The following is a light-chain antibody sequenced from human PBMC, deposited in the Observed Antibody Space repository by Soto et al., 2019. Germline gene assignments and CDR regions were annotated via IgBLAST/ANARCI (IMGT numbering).Light chain of an antibody. CDR2: GAS. CDR3: QQYGGFT. J-gene: IGKJ3*01. CDR1: QSVSSSY. Sequence: EIVLTQSPGTLSLSPGERATLSCRASQSVSSSYLAWYQQKPGQAPRLLIYGASSRATGIPDRFSGSGSGIDFTLTICKLEPEDFAVYYCQQYGGFTFGPGTKVDIK. V-gene: IGKV3-20*01.